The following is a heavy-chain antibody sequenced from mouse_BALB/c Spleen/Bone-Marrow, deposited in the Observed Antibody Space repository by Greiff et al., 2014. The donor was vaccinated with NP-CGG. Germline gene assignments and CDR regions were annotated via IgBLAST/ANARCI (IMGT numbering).Heavy chain of an antibody. D-gene: IGHD3-3*01. Sequence: QVQLQQSEPELARPGESVKISCKGSGYTFTDYAMHWVKQSHAKSLEWIGVITTYSANAKYNQKFKGKATMTVDKSSSTAYLELARLTSEDSDIYYCARGGTGPFPYWGQGTLVTVSA. CDR2: ITTYSANA. CDR1: GYTFTDYA. J-gene: IGHJ3*01. V-gene: IGHV1-67*01. CDR3: ARGGTGPFPY.